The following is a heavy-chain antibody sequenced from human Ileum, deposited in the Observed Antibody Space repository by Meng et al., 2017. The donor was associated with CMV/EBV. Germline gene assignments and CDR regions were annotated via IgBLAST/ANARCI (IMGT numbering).Heavy chain of an antibody. CDR2: VNWGGDKK. CDR1: GFSFDDYA. D-gene: IGHD5-12*01. V-gene: IGHV3-9*01. Sequence: GGSLRLSCVGSGFSFDDYAMHWVRQVPGKGLEWVSNVNWGGDKKAYADSVKGRFTISRDNAKNSLYLQMDSLRAADTAVYYCAKDRTVGGYTFGLDVWGQGTTVTVSS. J-gene: IGHJ6*02. CDR3: AKDRTVGGYTFGLDV.